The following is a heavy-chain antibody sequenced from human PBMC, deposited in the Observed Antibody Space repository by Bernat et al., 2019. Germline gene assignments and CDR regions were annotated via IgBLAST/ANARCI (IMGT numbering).Heavy chain of an antibody. Sequence: EVQVVESGGGLVQPGGSLRLSCAASGFTFSDHYMDWVRQAPGKGLEWVGRTRNKANSYTTEYAASVKGRFTISRDDSKNSLYLQMNSLKTEDTAVYYCTRSQYYDVSSGSWRWFDPWGQGTLVTVSS. D-gene: IGHD3-22*01. CDR3: TRSQYYDVSSGSWRWFDP. J-gene: IGHJ5*02. CDR1: GFTFSDHY. V-gene: IGHV3-72*01. CDR2: TRNKANSYTT.